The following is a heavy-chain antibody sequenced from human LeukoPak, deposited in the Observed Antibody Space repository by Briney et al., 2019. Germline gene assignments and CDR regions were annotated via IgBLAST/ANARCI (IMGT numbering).Heavy chain of an antibody. CDR2: IKSKTDCGTT. V-gene: IGHV3-15*01. CDR1: GFTFSNAW. J-gene: IGHJ4*02. D-gene: IGHD2-21*02. CDR3: TTDAVVVTAGNTYYFDY. Sequence: GGSLRLSCAASGFTFSNAWMSWVRQAPGKGLEWVGRIKSKTDCGTTDYAAPVKGRFTISRDDSKNTLYLKMNSLNTEDTAVYYCTTDAVVVTAGNTYYFDYWGQGTLVTVSS.